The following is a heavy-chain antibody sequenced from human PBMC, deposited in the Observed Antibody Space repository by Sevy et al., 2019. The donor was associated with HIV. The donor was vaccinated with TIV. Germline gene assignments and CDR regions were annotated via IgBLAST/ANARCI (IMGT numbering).Heavy chain of an antibody. V-gene: IGHV3-15*01. J-gene: IGHJ4*02. Sequence: GGSLRLSCAASGFTFSDACLSWVRQAPGKGLEWVGSVRSKGDGGTTDYAGPVKGRFTIARDDSKNVLYLQMNSLKIEDTGVYYCTTEGADWGQGTRVTVSS. CDR3: TTEGAD. CDR1: GFTFSDAC. CDR2: VRSKGDGGTT.